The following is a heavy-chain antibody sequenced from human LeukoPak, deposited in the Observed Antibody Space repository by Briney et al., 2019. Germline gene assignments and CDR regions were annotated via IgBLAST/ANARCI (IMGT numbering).Heavy chain of an antibody. CDR1: GGTFSSYA. CDR2: IIPIFGTA. V-gene: IGHV1-69*05. Sequence: SVKVPCKASGGTFSSYAISWVRQAPGQGLEWMGGIIPIFGTANYAQNLQGRVTMTTDTSTSTAYMELRSLRSDDTAVYYCARGTNWRWLPDWGQGTLVTVSS. J-gene: IGHJ4*02. CDR3: ARGTNWRWLPD. D-gene: IGHD2-15*01.